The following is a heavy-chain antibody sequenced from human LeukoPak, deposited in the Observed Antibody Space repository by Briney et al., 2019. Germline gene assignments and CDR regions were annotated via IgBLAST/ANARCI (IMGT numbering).Heavy chain of an antibody. CDR3: ARDWNGSGWPTDY. V-gene: IGHV3-23*01. J-gene: IGHJ4*02. CDR2: INNGGDST. D-gene: IGHD6-19*01. Sequence: GGSLRLSCAASGFTFTNYVMSWVRQAPGKGLEWVSTINNGGDSTYYVDSVKGRFTISRDNAKNCLYLQMNNLRAEDTAVYYCARDWNGSGWPTDYWGQGTLVTVSS. CDR1: GFTFTNYV.